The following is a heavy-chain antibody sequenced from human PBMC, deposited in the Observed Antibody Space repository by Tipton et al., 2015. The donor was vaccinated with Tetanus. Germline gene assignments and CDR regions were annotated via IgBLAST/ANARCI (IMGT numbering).Heavy chain of an antibody. Sequence: LRLSCTVSGDSVSGYYWSWIRQPPGKGLEWVGYVYYTGDTNYNPSLKSRVTISMDRSENQISLKMTSVTAADTAVYYCARSHVFRLTLFGEEIPRSGRFDPWGQGTLVTVSS. CDR1: GDSVSGYY. V-gene: IGHV4-59*02. CDR2: VYYTGDT. D-gene: IGHD3-3*01. J-gene: IGHJ5*02. CDR3: ARSHVFRLTLFGEEIPRSGRFDP.